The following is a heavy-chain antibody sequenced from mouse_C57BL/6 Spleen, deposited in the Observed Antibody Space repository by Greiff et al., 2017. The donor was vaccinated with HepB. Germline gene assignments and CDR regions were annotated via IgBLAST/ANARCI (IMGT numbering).Heavy chain of an antibody. J-gene: IGHJ2*01. D-gene: IGHD1-1*02. CDR2: INYDGSST. V-gene: IGHV5-16*01. CDR1: GFTFSDYY. CDR3: ARGGGSFDY. Sequence: EVQRVESEGGLVQPGSSMKLSCTASGFTFSDYYMAWVRQVPEKGLEWVANINYDGSSTYYLDSLKSRFIISRDNAKNILYLQMSSLKSEDTATYYCARGGGSFDYWGQGTTLTVSS.